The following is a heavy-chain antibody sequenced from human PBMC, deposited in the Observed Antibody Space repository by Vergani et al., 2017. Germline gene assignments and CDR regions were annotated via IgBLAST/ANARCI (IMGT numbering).Heavy chain of an antibody. CDR3: SRAEDIVVVPAAISVDYYYYGMDV. V-gene: IGHV1-69*01. Sequence: VQLVQSGAEVKKPGSSVKVSCKASGGTFSSYAISWVRQAPGQGLEWMGGIIPIFGTANYAQKFQGRVTITADESTSTAYMELSSLRSEDTAVYYCSRAEDIVVVPAAISVDYYYYGMDVWGQGTTVTVSS. J-gene: IGHJ6*02. CDR1: GGTFSSYA. CDR2: IIPIFGTA. D-gene: IGHD2-2*01.